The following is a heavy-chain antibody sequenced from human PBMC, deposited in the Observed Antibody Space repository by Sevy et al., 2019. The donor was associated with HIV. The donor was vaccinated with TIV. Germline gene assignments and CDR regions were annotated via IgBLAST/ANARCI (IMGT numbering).Heavy chain of an antibody. D-gene: IGHD6-13*01. J-gene: IGHJ4*02. V-gene: IGHV3-30*04. Sequence: GGSLRLSCAASGFTFSSYAMYWVRQAPGKGLELVAVISYDGRNKDYADSVKGRFTISRDNSKNTMYLQMNSLRAEDTAMYYCARGPVPIAAAGTYFDYWGQATLVTVSS. CDR3: ARGPVPIAAAGTYFDY. CDR2: ISYDGRNK. CDR1: GFTFSSYA.